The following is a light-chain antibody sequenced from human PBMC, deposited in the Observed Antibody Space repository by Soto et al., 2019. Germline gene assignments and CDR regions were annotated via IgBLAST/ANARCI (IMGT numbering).Light chain of an antibody. CDR1: SGHSSYI. J-gene: IGLJ3*02. V-gene: IGLV4-60*02. Sequence: QPVLTQSSSASASLGSSVKLTCTLSSGHSSYIIAWHQQQPGKAPRCLMKVEGSGSYNKESGVPDGFSGSSSGADRYLTISNLQFEDEADYFCETWDNNTWVFGGGTKVTVL. CDR3: ETWDNNTWV. CDR2: VEGSGSY.